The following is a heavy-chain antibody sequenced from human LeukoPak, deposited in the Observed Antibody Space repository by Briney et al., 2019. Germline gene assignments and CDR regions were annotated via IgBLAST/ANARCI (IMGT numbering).Heavy chain of an antibody. D-gene: IGHD6-13*01. Sequence: GGSLRLSCAASGFTFSSYGMHWVRQAPGKGLEWVAFIRYDGSNKHYADSVKGRFTISRDNSKNTLYLQMNSLRAEDTAVYYCAKDLDSSSWYGYFQHWGQGTLVTVSS. V-gene: IGHV3-30*02. CDR1: GFTFSSYG. CDR3: AKDLDSSSWYGYFQH. J-gene: IGHJ1*01. CDR2: IRYDGSNK.